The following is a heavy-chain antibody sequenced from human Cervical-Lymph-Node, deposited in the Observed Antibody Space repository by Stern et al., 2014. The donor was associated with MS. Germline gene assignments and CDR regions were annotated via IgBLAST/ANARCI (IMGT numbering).Heavy chain of an antibody. V-gene: IGHV3-53*01. CDR1: GFTVSRDY. CDR3: ARDTSSPERSDW. CDR2: RTNVGST. J-gene: IGHJ4*02. D-gene: IGHD1-1*01. Sequence: EDQLVESGGGVIQPGGSLRLSCTASGFTVSRDYMTLVRQAPGKGLAWVSLRTNVGSTFYTDSVKGRFTISRDDSKNTVYLHMTSLRAEDTAMYYCARDTSSPERSDWWGQGTLVTVSS.